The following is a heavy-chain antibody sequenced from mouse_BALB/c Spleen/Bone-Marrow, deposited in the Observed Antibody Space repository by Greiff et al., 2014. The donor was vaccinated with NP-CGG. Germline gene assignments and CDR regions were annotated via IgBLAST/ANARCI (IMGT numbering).Heavy chain of an antibody. CDR3: AGGGPCGSSDPAWFAY. CDR1: GYSFTGYY. D-gene: IGHD1-1*01. Sequence: VQLQQSGPELVKPGASVKISCKASGYSFTGYYMHWVKQSHVKSLEWIGRINPYNGATSYNQNFKDKASLTVDKSSSTAYMEHHSLTSEGCAVYDGAGGGPCGSSDPAWFAYWGQGTLVTVSA. CDR2: INPYNGAT. J-gene: IGHJ3*01. V-gene: IGHV1-31*01.